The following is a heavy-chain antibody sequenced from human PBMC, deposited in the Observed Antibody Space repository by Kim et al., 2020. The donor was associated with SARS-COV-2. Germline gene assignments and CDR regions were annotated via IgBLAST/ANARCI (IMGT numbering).Heavy chain of an antibody. CDR3: AIGRCGSTSCYPYYYGMDV. CDR1: GGSISSYY. V-gene: IGHV4-4*07. D-gene: IGHD2-2*01. J-gene: IGHJ6*02. CDR2: IYTSGST. Sequence: SETLSLTCTVSGGSISSYYWSWIRQPAGKGLEWIGRIYTSGSTNYNPSLKSRVTMSVDTSKNQFSLKLSSVTAADTAVYYCAIGRCGSTSCYPYYYGMDVWGQGTTVTVSS.